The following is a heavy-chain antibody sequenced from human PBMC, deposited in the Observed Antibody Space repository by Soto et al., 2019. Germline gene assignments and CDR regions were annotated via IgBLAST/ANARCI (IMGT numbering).Heavy chain of an antibody. CDR3: AKDLDSSGWYNVLDY. J-gene: IGHJ4*02. V-gene: IGHV3-30*18. Sequence: QVQLVESGGGVVQPGRSLRLSCAASGFTFSSYGMHWVRQAPGKGLEWVAVISYDGSNKYYADSVKGRFTISRDNSKNTLYLQMNSLRAEGTAVYYCAKDLDSSGWYNVLDYWGQGTLVTVSS. D-gene: IGHD6-19*01. CDR2: ISYDGSNK. CDR1: GFTFSSYG.